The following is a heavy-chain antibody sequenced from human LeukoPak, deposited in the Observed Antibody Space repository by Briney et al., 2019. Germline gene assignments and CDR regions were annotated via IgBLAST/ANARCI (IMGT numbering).Heavy chain of an antibody. Sequence: SETLSLTCTVSGGSISSGDYYWSWIRQPPGKGLEWIGYIYYSGSTYYNPPLKSRVTISVDTSKNQFSLKLSSVTAADTAVYYCAREPYYYDSSGYPRDYWGQGTLVTVSS. J-gene: IGHJ4*02. D-gene: IGHD3-22*01. V-gene: IGHV4-30-4*01. CDR1: GGSISSGDYY. CDR3: AREPYYYDSSGYPRDY. CDR2: IYYSGST.